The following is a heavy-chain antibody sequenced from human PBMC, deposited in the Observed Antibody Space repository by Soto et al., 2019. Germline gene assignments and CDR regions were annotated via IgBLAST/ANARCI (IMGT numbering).Heavy chain of an antibody. CDR3: AREGYSSGWYWFDT. Sequence: PSETLSLTCTVSGGSVSSGSYYWSWIRQPPGKGLEWIGYIYYSGSTNYNPSLKSRVTISVDTSKNQFSLKLSSVTAADTAVYYCAREGYSSGWYWFDTWGQGTLVTVSS. V-gene: IGHV4-61*01. J-gene: IGHJ5*02. CDR1: GGSVSSGSYY. D-gene: IGHD6-19*01. CDR2: IYYSGST.